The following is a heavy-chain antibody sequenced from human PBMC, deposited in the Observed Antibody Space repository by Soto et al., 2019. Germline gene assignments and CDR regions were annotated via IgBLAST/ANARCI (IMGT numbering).Heavy chain of an antibody. Sequence: QVQLVESGGGVVQPGTSLRLSCATSGFTFRSYGMHWVRQAPGEGLEWLAVISNDGTKKFFADSVKGRLTLSRDNARNTLYLQINSLRAEDTAVYSCGKDTLDCSGGDCPLFYYYGMDVWGQGTTVTVSS. CDR1: GFTFRSYG. V-gene: IGHV3-30*18. CDR2: ISNDGTKK. J-gene: IGHJ6*02. CDR3: GKDTLDCSGGDCPLFYYYGMDV. D-gene: IGHD2-15*01.